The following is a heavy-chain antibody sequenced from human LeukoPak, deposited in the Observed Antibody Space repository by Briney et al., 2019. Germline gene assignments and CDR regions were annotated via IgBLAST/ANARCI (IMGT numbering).Heavy chain of an antibody. CDR2: IYYSGST. V-gene: IGHV4-59*01. CDR3: ARSPPVHYYDSSGYYFDY. CDR1: GGSISSYY. Sequence: SETLSLTCTVSGGSISSYYWSWIRQPTGKGLEYIGYIYYSGSTNYNPSLKSRLTISVDTSKNQFSLKLSSVTAADTAVYYCARSPPVHYYDSSGYYFDYWGQGTLVTVSS. D-gene: IGHD3-22*01. J-gene: IGHJ4*02.